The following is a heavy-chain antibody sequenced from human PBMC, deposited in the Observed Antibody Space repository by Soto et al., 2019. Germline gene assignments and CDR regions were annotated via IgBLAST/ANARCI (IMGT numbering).Heavy chain of an antibody. Sequence: QVQLVQSGAEVKKPGASVKVSCKASGYTFSTYGINWVRQAPGQGLEWMGWISTYTGYTQYAQNLQDSVTMTTDTSTNTAYMELRSMRSDDTVVYYCARVWGSPDYWGQGTLVTVSS. V-gene: IGHV1-18*01. D-gene: IGHD3-16*01. J-gene: IGHJ4*02. CDR2: ISTYTGYT. CDR3: ARVWGSPDY. CDR1: GYTFSTYG.